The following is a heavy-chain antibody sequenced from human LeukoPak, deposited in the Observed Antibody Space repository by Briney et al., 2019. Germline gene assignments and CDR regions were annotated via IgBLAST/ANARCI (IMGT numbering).Heavy chain of an antibody. CDR2: LYHPDST. Sequence: SETLSLTCAVSGYPINSAYYWVWVRQPPGKGLEWIGSLYHPDSTYYNPSLESRVTMSVDTSRDQFSLKLSFVTAADTAVYYCARQYDSYFYYYLDLWGTGTTVTVSS. V-gene: IGHV4-38-2*01. CDR1: GYPINSAYY. D-gene: IGHD2-2*01. CDR3: ARQYDSYFYYYLDL. J-gene: IGHJ6*03.